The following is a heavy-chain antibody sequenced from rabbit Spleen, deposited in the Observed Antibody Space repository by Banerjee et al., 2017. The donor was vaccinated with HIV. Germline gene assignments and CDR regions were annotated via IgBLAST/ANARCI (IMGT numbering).Heavy chain of an antibody. J-gene: IGHJ4*01. V-gene: IGHV1S45*01. CDR3: ARDGSGGDGYYDF. D-gene: IGHD1-1*01. CDR1: GVSFSDKDV. Sequence: EQLEESGGGLVKPEGSLTLTCKASGVSFSDKDVMCWVRQAPGKGLEWIACINIVTGKDVYATWAKGRFIMSRTSSTTVTLQMTSLTAADTATYICARDGSGGDGYYDFWGPGTLVTVS. CDR2: INIVTGKD.